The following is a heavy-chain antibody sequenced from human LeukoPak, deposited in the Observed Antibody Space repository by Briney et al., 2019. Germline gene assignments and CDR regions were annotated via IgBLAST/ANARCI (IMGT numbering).Heavy chain of an antibody. CDR3: ARDHPHYYYYYMDV. J-gene: IGHJ6*03. V-gene: IGHV4-4*07. CDR2: ICTSGST. CDR1: GGSISSYY. Sequence: PSETLSLTCTVSGGSISSYYWSWIRQPAGKGLEWIGRICTSGSTNYNPSLKSRVTMSVDTSKNQFSLKLSSVTAADTAVYYCARDHPHYYYYYMDVWGKGTTVTVSS.